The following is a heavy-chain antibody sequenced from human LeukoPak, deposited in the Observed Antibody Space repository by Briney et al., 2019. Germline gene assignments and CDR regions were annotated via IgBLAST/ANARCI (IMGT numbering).Heavy chain of an antibody. D-gene: IGHD3-3*01. CDR3: ARGVQEGFLEWVGDY. Sequence: GGSLRLSRAASGFTFSSYSMNWVRQAPGKGLEWISHISNSSSTIYNADSVKGRFTISRDNAKNSVYLQMNSLRAEDTAVYYCARGVQEGFLEWVGDYWGQGTLVTVSS. CDR1: GFTFSSYS. CDR2: ISNSSSTI. J-gene: IGHJ4*02. V-gene: IGHV3-48*01.